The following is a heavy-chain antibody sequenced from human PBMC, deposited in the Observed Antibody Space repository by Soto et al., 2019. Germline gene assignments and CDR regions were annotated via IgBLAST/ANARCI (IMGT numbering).Heavy chain of an antibody. Sequence: QVHLVQSGAEVKKPGASVKVSCKGSGYGFTTYGITWVRQAPGQGLEWMAWISAHNGNTNYAQKLQGRVTVTRDTSTSTAYMELRSLRSVDTAVYYGARGRYGDYWGQGALVTGSS. D-gene: IGHD1-1*01. CDR1: GYGFTTYG. J-gene: IGHJ4*02. CDR2: ISAHNGNT. V-gene: IGHV1-18*01. CDR3: ARGRYGDY.